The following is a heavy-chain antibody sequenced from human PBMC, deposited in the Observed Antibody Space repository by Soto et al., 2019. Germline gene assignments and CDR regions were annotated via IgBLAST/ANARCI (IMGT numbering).Heavy chain of an antibody. CDR1: GFTFDDYT. CDR3: ARDRIAVAGNPEYFQH. V-gene: IGHV3-23*01. J-gene: IGHJ1*01. D-gene: IGHD6-19*01. Sequence: PGGSLRLSCAASGFTFDDYTMHWVRQAPGKGLEWVSAVGTGGTAYYADSVKGRFTITRDNSKNTLYLQMNSLSAEDTAVYYCARDRIAVAGNPEYFQHWGQGT. CDR2: VGTGGTA.